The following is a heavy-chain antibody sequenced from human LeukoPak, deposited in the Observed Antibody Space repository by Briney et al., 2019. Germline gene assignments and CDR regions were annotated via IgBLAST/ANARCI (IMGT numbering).Heavy chain of an antibody. V-gene: IGHV4-59*08. Sequence: SETLSLSCTVFGGSLSSYYWVWVRQPPGKGLEWIGLIYSSGSIKYNPSLKSRLTISLDTSNNQIPLKLTSVTAADTAIYYCARQFEFWGQGTLVTVSS. CDR1: GGSLSSYY. CDR2: IYSSGSI. CDR3: ARQFEF. J-gene: IGHJ4*02.